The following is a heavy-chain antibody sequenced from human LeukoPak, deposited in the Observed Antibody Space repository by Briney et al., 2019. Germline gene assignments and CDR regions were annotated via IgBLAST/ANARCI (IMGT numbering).Heavy chain of an antibody. D-gene: IGHD6-13*01. Sequence: PSETLTLTCTVSGGSISTYYWNWIRQPAGKGLEWMGRIYSSGSTNYNPSFKSRVTMSVDTSKNQFSLKLSSVTAADTAVYYCARSSTPSFVAATDYFDYWGQGTLVTVSS. V-gene: IGHV4-4*07. CDR2: IYSSGST. CDR3: ARSSTPSFVAATDYFDY. J-gene: IGHJ4*02. CDR1: GGSISTYY.